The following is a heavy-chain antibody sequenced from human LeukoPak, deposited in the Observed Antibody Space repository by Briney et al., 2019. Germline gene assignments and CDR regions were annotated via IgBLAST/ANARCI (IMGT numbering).Heavy chain of an antibody. V-gene: IGHV1-3*01. Sequence: ASVKVSCKASGYTFTSYAMHWVRQAPGQRLEWMGWINAGNGNTKYSQKFQGRVTITRDTSASTAYMELSSLRSEDTAVYYCARDVEMATYYYFDYWGQGTLVTVSS. CDR1: GYTFTSYA. D-gene: IGHD5-24*01. CDR3: ARDVEMATYYYFDY. CDR2: INAGNGNT. J-gene: IGHJ4*02.